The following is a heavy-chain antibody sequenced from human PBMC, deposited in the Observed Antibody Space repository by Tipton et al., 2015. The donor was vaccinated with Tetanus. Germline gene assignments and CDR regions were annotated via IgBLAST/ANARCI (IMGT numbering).Heavy chain of an antibody. CDR1: GFTVSSNY. CDR3: ARGWGSSWYYFDN. Sequence: SLRLSCAASGFTVSSNYMTWVRQAPGKGLEWVSLIYSGGNTYYADSVKGRFTISRDNSKNTLYLQMNSLRAEDAAVYYCARGWGSSWYYFDNWGQGTLVTVSS. V-gene: IGHV3-53*01. J-gene: IGHJ4*02. CDR2: IYSGGNT. D-gene: IGHD6-13*01.